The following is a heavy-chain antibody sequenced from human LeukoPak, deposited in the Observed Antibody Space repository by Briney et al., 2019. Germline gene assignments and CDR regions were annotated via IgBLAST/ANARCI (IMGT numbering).Heavy chain of an antibody. CDR3: ARAGFYNGLDY. CDR1: GFTFSSYW. V-gene: IGHV3-74*01. Sequence: GGSLRLSCTASGFTFSSYWMHXVREAPGKGLVWVSHIKTDGSTVSYADSVKGRFTISRGNAKNTLYLQMNSLRAEDTAVYFCARAGFYNGLDYWGQGTLVTASS. J-gene: IGHJ4*02. D-gene: IGHD2-8*01. CDR2: IKTDGSTV.